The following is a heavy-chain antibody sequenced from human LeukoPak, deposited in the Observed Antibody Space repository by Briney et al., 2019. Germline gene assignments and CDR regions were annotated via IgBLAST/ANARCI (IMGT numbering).Heavy chain of an antibody. V-gene: IGHV1-2*02. CDR3: ARDRGSSEYYYYYYMDV. CDR1: GYTFSGNY. D-gene: IGHD6-6*01. J-gene: IGHJ6*03. CDR2: IIPNSGGT. Sequence: ASVKVSCKASGYTFSGNYLHWVRQAPGQGLEWMGWIIPNSGGTNYAQKFQGRVTMTRDTSISTAYMELSRLRSDDTAVYYCARDRGSSEYYYYYYMDVWGKGTTVTVSS.